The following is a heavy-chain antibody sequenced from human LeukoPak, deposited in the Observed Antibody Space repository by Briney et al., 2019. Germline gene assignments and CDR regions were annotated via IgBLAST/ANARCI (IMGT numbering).Heavy chain of an antibody. CDR3: ARVTRVFQIPAAMPEC. J-gene: IGHJ4*02. V-gene: IGHV4-38-2*01. CDR1: GYSISSGYY. Sequence: SETLSLTCAVSGYSISSGYYWGWIRQPPGKGLEWIASIYHSGSTYYNPSLKSRVTISVDTSKNQFSLKLSSVTAADTAVYYCARVTRVFQIPAAMPECWGQGTLVTVSS. D-gene: IGHD2-2*01. CDR2: IYHSGST.